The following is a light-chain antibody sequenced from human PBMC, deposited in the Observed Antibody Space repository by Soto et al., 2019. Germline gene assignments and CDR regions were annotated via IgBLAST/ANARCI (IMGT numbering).Light chain of an antibody. J-gene: IGKJ1*01. Sequence: DIVMTQSPDSLAVSLGERATINCKSSQSVLYSSNNKNYLAWYQQKPGQPPKLLIYWASTRESGVPDRFSGSGSGTDFTLTIRSLQAEDVAVYYCQQYSDAPQNFGQGTKVEIK. CDR3: QQYSDAPQN. CDR1: QSVLYSSNNKNY. V-gene: IGKV4-1*01. CDR2: WAS.